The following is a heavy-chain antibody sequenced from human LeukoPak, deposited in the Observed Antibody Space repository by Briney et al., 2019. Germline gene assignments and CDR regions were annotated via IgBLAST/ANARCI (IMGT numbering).Heavy chain of an antibody. CDR3: ARDPGYSYPENYYGMDV. D-gene: IGHD5-18*01. Sequence: GGSLRLSCAASGFTFSSYSMNWVRQAPGKGLEWVSSISSSSSYIYYADSVKGRFTISRDSAKNSLYLQMNSLRAEDTAVYYCARDPGYSYPENYYGMDVWGQGTTVTVSS. J-gene: IGHJ6*02. CDR1: GFTFSSYS. CDR2: ISSSSSYI. V-gene: IGHV3-21*01.